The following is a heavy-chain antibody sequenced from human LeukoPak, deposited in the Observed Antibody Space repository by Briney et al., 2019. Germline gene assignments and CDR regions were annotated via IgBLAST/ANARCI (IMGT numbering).Heavy chain of an antibody. V-gene: IGHV3-49*03. CDR1: GFTFGDYA. Sequence: GGSLRLSCTASGFTFGDYAMSWFRQAPEKGLEWVAFIRSKEYGGASEYAASVKGRFTISRADSKSTAYLQMNSLKTEDTAVYYCTRDRGVGYPSSWEGGLYNFDCWGQGTLVTVSS. CDR2: IRSKEYGGAS. J-gene: IGHJ4*02. CDR3: TRDRGVGYPSSWEGGLYNFDC. D-gene: IGHD6-13*01.